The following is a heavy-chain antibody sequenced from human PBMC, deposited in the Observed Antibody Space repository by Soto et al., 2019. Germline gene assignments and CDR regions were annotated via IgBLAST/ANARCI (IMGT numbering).Heavy chain of an antibody. J-gene: IGHJ6*02. CDR2: IMPVLGRP. CDR1: GVTFSSYT. V-gene: IGHV1-69*02. CDR3: ATRSDAGSYYDYYYGMDV. Sequence: QVQLVQSGAEVKKPGSSVKVSCKASGVTFSSYTISWVRQAPGQGLEWMGRIMPVLGRPNYAPKFQGRVTISADKSTNTANMELSRLRSEDTAVYDCATRSDAGSYYDYYYGMDVWGQGTTVTVYS. D-gene: IGHD3-10*01.